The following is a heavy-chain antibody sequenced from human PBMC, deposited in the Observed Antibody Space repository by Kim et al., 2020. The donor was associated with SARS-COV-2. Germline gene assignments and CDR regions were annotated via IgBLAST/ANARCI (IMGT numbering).Heavy chain of an antibody. D-gene: IGHD3-3*01. CDR3: ARQFPLVDHNFFDT. CDR2: IYPDDSAT. CDR1: GYSFNTHY. Sequence: GESLKISCKTSGYSFNTHYIAWVRQLPGKGLEWVGVIYPDDSATHYSPSFQGRVTISVDESITTAHLQWSSLRASDTAMYYCARQFPLVDHNFFDTWGQGTLVTVSS. V-gene: IGHV5-51*01. J-gene: IGHJ4*02.